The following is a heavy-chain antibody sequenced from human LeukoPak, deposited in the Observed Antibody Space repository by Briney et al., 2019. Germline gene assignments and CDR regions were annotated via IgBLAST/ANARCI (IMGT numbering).Heavy chain of an antibody. CDR3: ARALLQPAAAGYRNWFDP. V-gene: IGHV3-21*01. CDR1: GFTFSPYS. J-gene: IGHJ5*02. D-gene: IGHD6-13*01. CDR2: ISGDSAYI. Sequence: PGGSLRPSCAASGFTFSPYSMNWVRQAPGKGLEWVSSISGDSAYIYYADSVKGRFTISRDNAKNSLYLQMNSLRAEDTAVYYCARALLQPAAAGYRNWFDPWGQGTLVTVSS.